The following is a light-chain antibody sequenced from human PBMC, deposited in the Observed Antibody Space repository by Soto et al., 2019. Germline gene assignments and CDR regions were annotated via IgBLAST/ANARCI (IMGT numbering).Light chain of an antibody. CDR3: QQSHSTPLT. CDR2: GAS. CDR1: QSSSSY. Sequence: DIQMTQSPSSLSASVGDRVTITCRASQSSSSYLNWYQQKPGKAPKVLISGASSLQSGVPLRFSGSGSGTDFTLTISSLQSEGFASYYCQQSHSTPLTFGGGTKVEIK. V-gene: IGKV1-39*01. J-gene: IGKJ4*01.